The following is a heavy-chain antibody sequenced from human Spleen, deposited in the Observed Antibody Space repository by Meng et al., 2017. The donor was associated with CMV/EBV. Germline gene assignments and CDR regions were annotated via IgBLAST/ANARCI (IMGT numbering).Heavy chain of an antibody. CDR2: VNPHSGST. CDR3: ARGVGHDDFWRSNWFDP. Sequence: YTFTTYDISGVRQAAGQGLEWMGSVNPHSGSTGYAQKFRGRVTLTSTTSESTAYMELSSLRSDDTAVYYCARGVGHDDFWRSNWFDPWGQGTLVTVSS. CDR1: YTFTTYD. V-gene: IGHV1-8*01. J-gene: IGHJ5*02. D-gene: IGHD3-3*01.